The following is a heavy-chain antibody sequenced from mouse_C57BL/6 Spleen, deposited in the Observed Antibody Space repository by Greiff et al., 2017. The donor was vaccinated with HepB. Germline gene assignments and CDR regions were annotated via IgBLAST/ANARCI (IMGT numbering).Heavy chain of an antibody. V-gene: IGHV1-69*01. CDR2: IDPSDSYT. J-gene: IGHJ2*01. Sequence: QVQLQQPGAELVMPGASVKLSCKASGYTFTSYWMHWVKQRPGQGLEWIGEIDPSDSYTNYNQKFKGKSTLTVDKSSSTAYMQLSSLTSEDSAVYYCARWLLRGNYFDYWGQGTTLTVSS. D-gene: IGHD2-3*01. CDR1: GYTFTSYW. CDR3: ARWLLRGNYFDY.